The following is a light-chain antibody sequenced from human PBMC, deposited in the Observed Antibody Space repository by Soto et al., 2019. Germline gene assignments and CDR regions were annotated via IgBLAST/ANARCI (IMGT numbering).Light chain of an antibody. CDR1: QSVSSN. CDR3: QQYGSSPRT. Sequence: ELVLTQSPGTLSLSPGDSATLSCRASQSVSSNLAWYQQKPGQAPRLLIYGESTRATGTPARLSGSGSGTEFTLTISRPQSEDFAVYYCQQYGSSPRTXGQGTKVDIK. CDR2: GES. V-gene: IGKV3-15*01. J-gene: IGKJ1*01.